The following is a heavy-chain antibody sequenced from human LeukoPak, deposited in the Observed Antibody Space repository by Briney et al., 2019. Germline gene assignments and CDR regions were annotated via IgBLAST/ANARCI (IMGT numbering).Heavy chain of an antibody. D-gene: IGHD1-26*01. CDR1: GGSISSGGYY. V-gene: IGHV4-31*03. CDR2: IYYSGST. Sequence: SETLSLTCTVSGGSISSGGYYWSWTRQHPGKGLEWIGYIYYSGSTYYNPSLKSRVTISVDTSKNQLSLKLSSVTAADTAVYYCARTTTEAFDIWGQGTMVTVSS. J-gene: IGHJ3*02. CDR3: ARTTTEAFDI.